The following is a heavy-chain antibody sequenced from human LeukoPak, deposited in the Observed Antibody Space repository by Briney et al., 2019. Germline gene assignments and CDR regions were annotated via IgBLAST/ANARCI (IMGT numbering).Heavy chain of an antibody. Sequence: PGGSLRLSCAASGFTFSSYAMHWVRQAPGKGLEWVAVISYDGSNKYYADSVKGRFTISRDNSKNTLYLQMNSLRAEDTAVYYCARDLRRYDILTGSDYWGQGTLVTVSS. D-gene: IGHD3-9*01. CDR3: ARDLRRYDILTGSDY. CDR2: ISYDGSNK. J-gene: IGHJ4*02. V-gene: IGHV3-30-3*01. CDR1: GFTFSSYA.